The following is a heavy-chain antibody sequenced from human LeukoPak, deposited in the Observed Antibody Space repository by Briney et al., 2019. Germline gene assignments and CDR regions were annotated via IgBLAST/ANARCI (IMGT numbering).Heavy chain of an antibody. CDR2: IKQDGSEK. V-gene: IGHV3-7*01. CDR3: ARDPATPNPLGYGMDV. CDR1: GFTFSSYW. J-gene: IGHJ6*02. D-gene: IGHD5-24*01. Sequence: GGSLRLSCAASGFTFSSYWMSWVRQAPGKGLEWVANIKQDGSEKYYVDSVKGRFTISRDNAKNSLYLQMNSLRAEDTAVYYCARDPATPNPLGYGMDVWGQGTTVTVSS.